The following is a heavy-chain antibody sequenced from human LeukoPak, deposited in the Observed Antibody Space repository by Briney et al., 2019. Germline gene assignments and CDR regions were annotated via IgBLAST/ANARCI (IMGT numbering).Heavy chain of an antibody. D-gene: IGHD2-15*01. CDR1: GFTLSSYA. Sequence: GGSLTLSCAASGFTLSSYAMSWVRQGPGKGLEWVSAISVSGTTYHAASVTSRFTISRDSSKNPLYLQMNSLRAGDAAVYYCAKAPVTTCSGAYCYPFDYWSQGTLVTVSS. CDR3: AKAPVTTCSGAYCYPFDY. J-gene: IGHJ4*02. V-gene: IGHV3-23*01. CDR2: ISVSGTT.